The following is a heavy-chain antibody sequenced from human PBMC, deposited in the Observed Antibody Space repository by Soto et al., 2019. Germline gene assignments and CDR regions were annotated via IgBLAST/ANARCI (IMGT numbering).Heavy chain of an antibody. D-gene: IGHD3-10*01. V-gene: IGHV4-30-4*01. Sequence: QVQLQESGPGLVKPSETLSLTCTVSGDSVSSVGFHWAWLRRPPGKGLEWIGYIYNGGSTYYRPSLESRMPMSLEATRNHYSLRLTSVTAAETAVYFCARAPVGLDTISYFDYWGQGKLVTVSS. J-gene: IGHJ4*02. CDR1: GDSVSSVGFH. CDR2: IYNGGST. CDR3: ARAPVGLDTISYFDY.